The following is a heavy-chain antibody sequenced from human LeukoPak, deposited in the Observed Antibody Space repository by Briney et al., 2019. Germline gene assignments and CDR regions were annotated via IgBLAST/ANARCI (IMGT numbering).Heavy chain of an antibody. V-gene: IGHV4-59*01. CDR3: ARDPGPAGTPDY. Sequence: PSETLSLTCTVSGGSLSSYYWSWIRQPPGKGLEWIGYIYYSGSTNYNPSLKSRVTISVDTSKNQFSLKLSSVTAADTAVYYCARDPGPAGTPDYWGQGTLVTVSS. J-gene: IGHJ4*02. D-gene: IGHD1-1*01. CDR2: IYYSGST. CDR1: GGSLSSYY.